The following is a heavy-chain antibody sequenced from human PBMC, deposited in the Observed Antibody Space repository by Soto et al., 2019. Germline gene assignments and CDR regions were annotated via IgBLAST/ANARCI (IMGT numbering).Heavy chain of an antibody. CDR2: INHSGST. V-gene: IGHV4-34*01. D-gene: IGHD3-10*01. CDR3: ARAVRYYKNFDY. Sequence: QVQLQQWGAGLLKPSETLSLTCAVYGGSFSVYYWGWFGQPPGKGLGWIGEINHSGSTNYNPSLKSRVTISVDTSKNQFSLKLSSVTAADTAVYYCARAVRYYKNFDYWGQGTLVTVSS. CDR1: GGSFSVYY. J-gene: IGHJ4*02.